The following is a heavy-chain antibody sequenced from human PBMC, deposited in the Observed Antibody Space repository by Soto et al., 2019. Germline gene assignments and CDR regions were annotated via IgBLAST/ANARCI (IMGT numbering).Heavy chain of an antibody. J-gene: IGHJ6*02. CDR2: IIPIFGTA. Sequence: SVKVSCKASGGTFSSYAISWVRQAPGQGLEWMGGIIPIFGTANYAQKFQGRVTITADESTSTAYMELSSLRSEDTAVYYCARGRYYDILTGIMGYYGMDVWGQGTTVTVSS. D-gene: IGHD3-9*01. CDR3: ARGRYYDILTGIMGYYGMDV. V-gene: IGHV1-69*13. CDR1: GGTFSSYA.